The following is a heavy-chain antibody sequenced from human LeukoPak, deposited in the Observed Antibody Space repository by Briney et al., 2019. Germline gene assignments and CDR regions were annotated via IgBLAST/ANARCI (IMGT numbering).Heavy chain of an antibody. CDR2: ISGSGGST. CDR3: AKARGYHDSSFCCL. V-gene: IGHV3-23*01. CDR1: GFTFSSYD. J-gene: IGHJ4*02. D-gene: IGHD3-22*01. Sequence: PGGSLRLPCVASGFTFSSYDMNWVRQAPGKGLEWVSAISGSGGSTYYADSVKGRFTISRDNSKNTLYLQVNSLRAEDTAVYYCAKARGYHDSSFCCLGGRETRVTVSS.